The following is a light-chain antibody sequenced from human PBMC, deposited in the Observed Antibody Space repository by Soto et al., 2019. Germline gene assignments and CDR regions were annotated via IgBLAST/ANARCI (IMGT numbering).Light chain of an antibody. CDR2: QTS. CDR3: QQSYSTPLT. J-gene: IGKJ1*01. CDR1: QYINTR. Sequence: IVLTQSPATLSSFPSYIVTNSARASQYINTRLAWYQHRPGQAPRLLIYQTSIRAAGIPARFSASGSGTDFTLTISDVQPEDFATYYCQQSYSTPLTFGQGTKVDIK. V-gene: IGKV3-11*01.